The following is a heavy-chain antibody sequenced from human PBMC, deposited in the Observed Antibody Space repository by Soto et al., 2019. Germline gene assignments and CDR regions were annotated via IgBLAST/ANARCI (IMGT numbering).Heavy chain of an antibody. Sequence: QVQLVDSGGGVVQPGRSLRLSCAASGFTFTTYGMHWVRRAPGKGLEWVAVISYDGSHAYYADSVKGRFTISRDNSKNTVYLQSNSLRAEDTAVYYCAKERTYSVASGFDYWGRGTLVTVSS. CDR2: ISYDGSHA. J-gene: IGHJ4*02. CDR3: AKERTYSVASGFDY. D-gene: IGHD1-26*01. CDR1: GFTFTTYG. V-gene: IGHV3-30*18.